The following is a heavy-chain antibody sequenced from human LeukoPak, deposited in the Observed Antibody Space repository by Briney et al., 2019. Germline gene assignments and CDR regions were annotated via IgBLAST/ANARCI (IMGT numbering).Heavy chain of an antibody. CDR2: IYHSGST. D-gene: IGHD2-2*01. Sequence: SGTLSLTCAVSGGSISSSNWWSWVRQPPGKGLEWIGEIYHSGSTNYNPSLKSRVTISVDKSKNQFSLKLNSVTAADTAVYFCATAKGSKGSSAEYFHHWGQGTLVTVSS. J-gene: IGHJ1*01. CDR3: ATAKGSKGSSAEYFHH. V-gene: IGHV4-4*02. CDR1: GGSISSSNW.